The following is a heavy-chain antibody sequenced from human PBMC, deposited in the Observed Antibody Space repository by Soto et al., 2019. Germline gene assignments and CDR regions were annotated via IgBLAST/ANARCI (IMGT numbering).Heavy chain of an antibody. V-gene: IGHV3-30-3*01. D-gene: IGHD2-21*02. CDR1: GFTFSSYA. Sequence: QVPLVESGGGVVQPGRSLRLSCAASGFTFSSYAMHWVRQAPGKGLEWVAVISYDGSNKYYADSVKGRFPISRDNSKNTLYLQMNSLRAEDTAVYYCATVVTAIPHDAFDIWGQGTMVTVSS. J-gene: IGHJ3*02. CDR2: ISYDGSNK. CDR3: ATVVTAIPHDAFDI.